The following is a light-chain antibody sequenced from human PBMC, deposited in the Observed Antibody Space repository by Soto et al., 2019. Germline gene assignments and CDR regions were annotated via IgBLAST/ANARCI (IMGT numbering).Light chain of an antibody. J-gene: IGLJ1*01. Sequence: QAVVTQPPSASGSLGQSVAISCTGTSSDVGGYNYVSWYQQHPGKAPKLMIYEVNKRPSGVPDRFSGSKSGNTASLTVSGLQAEDEADYYCSSYAGSSNVFGTGTKLTVL. CDR3: SSYAGSSNV. V-gene: IGLV2-8*01. CDR2: EVN. CDR1: SSDVGGYNY.